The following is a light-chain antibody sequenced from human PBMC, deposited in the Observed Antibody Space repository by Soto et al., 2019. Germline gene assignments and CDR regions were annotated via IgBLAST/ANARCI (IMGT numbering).Light chain of an antibody. CDR1: QSVGHMF. J-gene: IGKJ1*01. Sequence: IVLTQSPDTLSLSPWDRATLSCRASQSVGHMFLAWFQQKPGQAPRLLIFDAYRRATGIPDRFSGSGSGTDFTLTISRLEPEDFAVYYCQQYGSSPWKFGQGTKVDIK. CDR3: QQYGSSPWK. V-gene: IGKV3-20*01. CDR2: DAY.